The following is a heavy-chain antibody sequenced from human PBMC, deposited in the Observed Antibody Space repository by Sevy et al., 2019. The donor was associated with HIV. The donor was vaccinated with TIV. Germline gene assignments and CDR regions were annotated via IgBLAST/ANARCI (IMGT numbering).Heavy chain of an antibody. CDR3: AKEWTLLSDWYGEFDY. Sequence: GGSLRLSCAASGFTFTNYGMHWGRQAPGKGLEWVSGISNSGAKTYYADSVMGRFTVSRDNSTNTVYLQLNSLRAEDTALYYCAKEWTLLSDWYGEFDYWGQGTLVTVSS. J-gene: IGHJ4*02. D-gene: IGHD6-19*01. CDR1: GFTFTNYG. CDR2: ISNSGAKT. V-gene: IGHV3-23*01.